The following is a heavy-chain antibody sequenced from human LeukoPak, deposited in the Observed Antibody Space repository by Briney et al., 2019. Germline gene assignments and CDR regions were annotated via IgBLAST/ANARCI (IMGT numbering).Heavy chain of an antibody. Sequence: GGSLRLSCAASGFTFSSYAMHWVRQAPGKGLEWVAVISYDGSNKYYADSVKGRFTISRDNSKNTLYLQMNSLRAEDTAVYYCARATDIVVVTAIRYWGRGTLVTVSS. J-gene: IGHJ4*02. V-gene: IGHV3-30-3*01. CDR1: GFTFSSYA. D-gene: IGHD2-21*02. CDR2: ISYDGSNK. CDR3: ARATDIVVVTAIRY.